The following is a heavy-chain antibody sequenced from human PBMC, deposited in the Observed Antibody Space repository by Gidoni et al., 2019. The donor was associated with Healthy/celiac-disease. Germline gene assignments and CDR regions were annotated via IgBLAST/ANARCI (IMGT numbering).Heavy chain of an antibody. Sequence: EVQLLESGGGLVQPGGSLRPSCAASGFTFSSYAMSWVRQAPGKGLEWVSAISGSGGSTYYAASVKGRFTISRDNSKNTLYLQMNSLRAEDTAVYYCAKDQRIVVVVAAETDYWGQGTLVTVSS. CDR1: GFTFSSYA. CDR3: AKDQRIVVVVAAETDY. D-gene: IGHD2-15*01. J-gene: IGHJ4*02. CDR2: ISGSGGST. V-gene: IGHV3-23*01.